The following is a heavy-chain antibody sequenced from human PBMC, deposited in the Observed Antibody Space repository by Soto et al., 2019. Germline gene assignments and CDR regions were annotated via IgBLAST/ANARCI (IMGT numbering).Heavy chain of an antibody. V-gene: IGHV4-39*01. CDR1: GGSISSSSYY. Sequence: SETLSLPCTVSGGSISSSSYYWGWIRQPPGKGLEWIGSIYYSGSTYYNPSLKSRVTISVDTSKNQFSLKLSSVTTADTAVYYCARLVPSHCSGGSCYSRNWFDPWGKGTPVTVSS. D-gene: IGHD2-15*01. J-gene: IGHJ5*02. CDR2: IYYSGST. CDR3: ARLVPSHCSGGSCYSRNWFDP.